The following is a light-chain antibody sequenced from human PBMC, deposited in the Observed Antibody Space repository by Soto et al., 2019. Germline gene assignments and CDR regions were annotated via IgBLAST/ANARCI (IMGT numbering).Light chain of an antibody. CDR1: SSNIGTNA. CDR2: NNN. J-gene: IGLJ1*01. Sequence: QYVLTQPPSAYGTPGQRVTISCSGGSSNIGTNAVNWYQQLPGTAPKLLIYNNNQRPSGVPDRFSGSKSGTSASLAISGLQSEDEADYYCAAWDDSLNGYVFGTGTKLTVL. V-gene: IGLV1-44*01. CDR3: AAWDDSLNGYV.